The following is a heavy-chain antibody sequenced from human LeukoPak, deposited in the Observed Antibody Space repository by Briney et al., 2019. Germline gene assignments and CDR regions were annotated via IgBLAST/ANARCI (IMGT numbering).Heavy chain of an antibody. Sequence: ASVKVSCKASGYTFTGYYMHWVRQAPGQGLEWMGWINPNSGGTNYAQKFQGRVTMTRDTSISTAYMELSRLRSDDTAVYYCARGFSGSYYYGMDVWGQGTTVTVSS. J-gene: IGHJ6*02. D-gene: IGHD1-26*01. V-gene: IGHV1-2*02. CDR2: INPNSGGT. CDR3: ARGFSGSYYYGMDV. CDR1: GYTFTGYY.